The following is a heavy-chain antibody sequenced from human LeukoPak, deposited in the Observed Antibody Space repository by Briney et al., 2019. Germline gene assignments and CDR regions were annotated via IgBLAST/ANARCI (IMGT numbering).Heavy chain of an antibody. CDR1: GFTFSSYG. D-gene: IGHD6-19*01. CDR3: ARDGTTGYSSGWYFLDV. CDR2: IWYDGSNK. Sequence: GRCLRLSCTATGFTFSSYGVHWVRKAPGKGLEWVGVIWYDGSNKYCADSVKGRFTISRDNSKNTLYLQMNSLRAEDTAVYYCARDGTTGYSSGWYFLDVWGQGTTVTVSS. J-gene: IGHJ6*02. V-gene: IGHV3-33*01.